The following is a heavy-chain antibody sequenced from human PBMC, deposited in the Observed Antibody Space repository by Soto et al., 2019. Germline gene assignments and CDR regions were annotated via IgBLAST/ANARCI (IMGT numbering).Heavy chain of an antibody. Sequence: QVQLVQSGAEVKKPGASVKVSCKASGYTFTGYYMHWVRQAPGQGLEWMGWINPNSGGTNYAQKFQGRVTMTRDTSISTAYMALSRLRSDDTAVYYCARDEGRYSSSWSLYYYYGMDVWGQGTTVTVSS. CDR1: GYTFTGYY. J-gene: IGHJ6*02. CDR3: ARDEGRYSSSWSLYYYYGMDV. V-gene: IGHV1-2*02. D-gene: IGHD6-13*01. CDR2: INPNSGGT.